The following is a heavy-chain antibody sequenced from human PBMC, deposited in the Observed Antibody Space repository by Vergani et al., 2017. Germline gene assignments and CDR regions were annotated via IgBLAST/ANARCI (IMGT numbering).Heavy chain of an antibody. D-gene: IGHD3-10*01. Sequence: VQLQQWGAGLLKPSETLSLTCAVYGGSFSGYYWSWIRQPPGKGLVWIGEINHSGSTNYNPSLKSLVTISVDTSKNQFSLKVSSVTAADTAVYYCARRHGSGSYYSQRTNWFYPWGQGTLVTVSS. V-gene: IGHV4-34*01. CDR1: GGSFSGYY. J-gene: IGHJ5*02. CDR2: INHSGST. CDR3: ARRHGSGSYYSQRTNWFYP.